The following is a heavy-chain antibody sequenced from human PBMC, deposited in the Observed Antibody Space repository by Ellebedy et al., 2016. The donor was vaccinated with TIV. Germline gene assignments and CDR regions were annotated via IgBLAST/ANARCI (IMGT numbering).Heavy chain of an antibody. CDR2: ISYSGST. V-gene: IGHV4-39*07. CDR3: ARDQTRDYEGYYYYGMDV. Sequence: SETLSLTCTVSGGSISSSSYYWGWIRQPPGKGLEWIGSISYSGSTYYNPSLKSRVTISVDTSKNQFSLKLSSVTAADTAVYYCARDQTRDYEGYYYYGMDVWGQGTTVTVSS. CDR1: GGSISSSSYY. D-gene: IGHD4-17*01. J-gene: IGHJ6*02.